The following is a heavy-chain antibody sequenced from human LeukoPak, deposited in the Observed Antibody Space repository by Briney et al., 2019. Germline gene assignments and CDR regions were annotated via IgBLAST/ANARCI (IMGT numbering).Heavy chain of an antibody. D-gene: IGHD3-3*01. J-gene: IGHJ4*02. V-gene: IGHV3-9*01. CDR2: ISWNSGSI. Sequence: TGGSLRLSCAASGFTFDDYAMHWVRQAPGKGLEWVSGISWNSGSIGYADSVKGRFTISRDNAKNSLYLQMNSLRAEDTALYYCAKGSSIFGVVIIADYFDYWGQGTLSPSPQ. CDR1: GFTFDDYA. CDR3: AKGSSIFGVVIIADYFDY.